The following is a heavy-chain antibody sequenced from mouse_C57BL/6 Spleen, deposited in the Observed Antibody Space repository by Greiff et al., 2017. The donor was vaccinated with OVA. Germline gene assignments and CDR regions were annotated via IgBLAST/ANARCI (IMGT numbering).Heavy chain of an antibody. CDR1: GYTFTSYW. D-gene: IGHD2-1*01. J-gene: IGHJ1*03. CDR3: ARIYYGNWYFDV. CDR2: IHPNSGST. V-gene: IGHV1-64*01. Sequence: QVQLQQPGAELVKPGASVKLSCKASGYTFTSYWMHWVKQRPGQGLEWIGMIHPNSGSTNYNEKFKSKATLTVDKSSSTAYMQLSSLTSEDSAVYDCARIYYGNWYFDVWGTGTTVTVSS.